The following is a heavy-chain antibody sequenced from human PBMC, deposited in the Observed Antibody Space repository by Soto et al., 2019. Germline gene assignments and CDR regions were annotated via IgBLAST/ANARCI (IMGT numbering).Heavy chain of an antibody. CDR2: INGGSTT. Sequence: GGSLRLSCAASGFTLSSYAMSWVRQAPGKWLEWVTAINGGSTTYYADSVKGLFTISRDNSKNTLYLQMNSLRAEDTAVYYCAKDKDWSGVYGMDVWGQGTTVTVS. CDR3: AKDKDWSGVYGMDV. CDR1: GFTLSSYA. D-gene: IGHD3-3*01. V-gene: IGHV3-23*01. J-gene: IGHJ6*02.